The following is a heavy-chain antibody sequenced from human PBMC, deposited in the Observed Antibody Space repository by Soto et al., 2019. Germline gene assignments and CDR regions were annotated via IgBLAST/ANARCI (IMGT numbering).Heavy chain of an antibody. V-gene: IGHV3-23*01. CDR1: GFTFSSYA. Sequence: GGSLRLSCAASGFTFSSYAMSWVRQAPGKGLEWVSGIGGSGGSTNYADSVKGRFTISRDNSKNTLYLQMNSLRAEDTAVYFCAKDLAYDILPGYWFAYWGPGTLVTVSS. CDR3: AKDLAYDILPGYWFAY. J-gene: IGHJ4*02. D-gene: IGHD3-9*01. CDR2: IGGSGGST.